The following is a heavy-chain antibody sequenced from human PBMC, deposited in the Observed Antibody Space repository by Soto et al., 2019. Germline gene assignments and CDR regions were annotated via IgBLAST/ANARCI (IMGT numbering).Heavy chain of an antibody. CDR2: INHSGST. D-gene: IGHD3-10*01. CDR3: ARKTALWFGELGTYNWFDP. J-gene: IGHJ5*02. Sequence: SETLSLTCAVYGGSFSGYYWSWIRQPPGKGLEWIGEINHSGSTNYNPSLKSRVTISVDTSKNQFSLKLSSVTAADTAVYYCARKTALWFGELGTYNWFDPWGQGTQVTVS. V-gene: IGHV4-34*01. CDR1: GGSFSGYY.